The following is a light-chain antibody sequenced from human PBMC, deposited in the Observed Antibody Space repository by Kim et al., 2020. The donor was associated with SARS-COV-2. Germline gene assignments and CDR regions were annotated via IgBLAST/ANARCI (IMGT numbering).Light chain of an antibody. Sequence: EIVLTQSPGTLSLSPGERATLSCRASQSVRSSYLAWYQQKPGQAPRLLIYGASSRATGIPDRFSGSGSGTDFTLTISRLEPEDFAVYYSQQYGSPYTFGLGIKLEI. V-gene: IGKV3-20*01. CDR2: GAS. CDR1: QSVRSSY. CDR3: QQYGSPYT. J-gene: IGKJ2*01.